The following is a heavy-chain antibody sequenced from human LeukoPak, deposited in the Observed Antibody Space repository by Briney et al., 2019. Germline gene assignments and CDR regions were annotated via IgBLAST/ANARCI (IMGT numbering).Heavy chain of an antibody. Sequence: GGSLRLSCAASGFXFSSYAMSWVRQAPGKGLECVSAISGSSGSTYYADSVKGRFTISRDNSKNTLYLQMNSLRAEDTAVYYCAKDVVVIPAASDYFDYWGQGTLVTVSS. CDR3: AKDVVVIPAASDYFDY. V-gene: IGHV3-23*01. CDR1: GFXFSSYA. CDR2: ISGSSGST. J-gene: IGHJ4*02. D-gene: IGHD2-2*01.